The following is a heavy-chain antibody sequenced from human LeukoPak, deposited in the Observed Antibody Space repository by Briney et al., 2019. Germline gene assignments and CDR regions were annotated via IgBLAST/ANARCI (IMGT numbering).Heavy chain of an antibody. V-gene: IGHV3-48*04. J-gene: IGHJ4*02. CDR2: ISSSSSTI. CDR1: GFTFSSYS. Sequence: GGSLRLSCAASGFTFSSYSMNWVRQAPGKGLEWVSYISSSSSTIYYADSVKGRFTISRDNANNSLYLQMNSLRVEDTAVYYCARDLESRGGQGTLVTVSS. CDR3: ARDLESR. D-gene: IGHD1-1*01.